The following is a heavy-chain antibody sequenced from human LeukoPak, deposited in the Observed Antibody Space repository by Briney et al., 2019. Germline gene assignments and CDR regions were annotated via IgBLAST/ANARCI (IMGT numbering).Heavy chain of an antibody. CDR1: GFTFSSYA. J-gene: IGHJ4*02. V-gene: IGHV3-23*01. D-gene: IGHD6-19*01. Sequence: GGSLRLSCAASGFTFSSYAMSWVRQAPGKGLEWVSAISSIGGSTYYADSVKGRFTISRDNSKNTLYLQMNSLRAEDTAVYNCAKDRKSSGWYDYWGQGTLVTVSS. CDR2: ISSIGGST. CDR3: AKDRKSSGWYDY.